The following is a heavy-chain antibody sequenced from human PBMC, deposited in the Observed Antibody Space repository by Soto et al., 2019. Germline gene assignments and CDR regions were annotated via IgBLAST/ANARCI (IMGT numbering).Heavy chain of an antibody. V-gene: IGHV1-18*04. J-gene: IGHJ6*02. Sequence: ASVKVSCKASGYTFTSYGISWVRQAPGQGLEWMGWINAGNGNTKYSQKFQGRVTITRDTSASTAYMELSSLRSEDTAVYYCARRLLPLGNYYYGMDVWGQGTTVAVSS. CDR3: ARRLLPLGNYYYGMDV. CDR2: INAGNGNT. CDR1: GYTFTSYG. D-gene: IGHD3-22*01.